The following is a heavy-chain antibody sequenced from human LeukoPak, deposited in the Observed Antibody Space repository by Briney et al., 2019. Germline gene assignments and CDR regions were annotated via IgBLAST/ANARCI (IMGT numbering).Heavy chain of an antibody. CDR2: ISSNGGST. CDR1: GFTFSSYA. Sequence: GGSVRLSCSASGFTFSSYAMHWVRQAPGKGLAYVSAISSNGGSTYYADSVKGRFTIARDNSKNTLYIQMSSLRAEDTAVYYCVKDYGGNSGRGYFDYWGQGTLVTVSS. J-gene: IGHJ4*02. D-gene: IGHD4-23*01. CDR3: VKDYGGNSGRGYFDY. V-gene: IGHV3-64*05.